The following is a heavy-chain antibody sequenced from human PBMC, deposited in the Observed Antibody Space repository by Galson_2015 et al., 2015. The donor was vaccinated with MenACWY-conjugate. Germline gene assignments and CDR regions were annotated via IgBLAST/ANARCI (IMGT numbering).Heavy chain of an antibody. CDR2: ISPDGSVT. J-gene: IGHJ5*02. D-gene: IGHD5-24*01. CDR3: TRGIDGYGRFDP. Sequence: SLRLSCAASGFTFNQYWMHWVRQAPGKGLVWVSRISPDGSVTNYADSVKGRFTLSRDNAKNTLYLQMNSLRGDDTAVYYCTRGIDGYGRFDPWGQGTLVTVSS. V-gene: IGHV3-74*01. CDR1: GFTFNQYW.